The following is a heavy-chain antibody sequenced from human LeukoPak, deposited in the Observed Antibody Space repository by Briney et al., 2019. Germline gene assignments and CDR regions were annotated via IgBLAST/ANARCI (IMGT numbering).Heavy chain of an antibody. CDR3: ARHQYYDSSGFLGY. CDR2: IYYNGST. Sequence: SETLSLTCTVSGGSISSSSYYWGWIRQPPGKGLEWIGSIYYNGSTYYNPSLKSRVTISVDTSKNQFSLKLSSVTAADTVVYYCARHQYYDSSGFLGYWGQGTLVTVSS. V-gene: IGHV4-39*01. D-gene: IGHD3-22*01. J-gene: IGHJ4*02. CDR1: GGSISSSSYY.